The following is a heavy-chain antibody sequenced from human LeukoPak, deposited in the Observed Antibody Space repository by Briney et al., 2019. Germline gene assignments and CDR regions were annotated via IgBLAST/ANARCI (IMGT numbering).Heavy chain of an antibody. D-gene: IGHD7-27*01. CDR3: ARGELTGDAFDI. CDR1: GFTFSSYG. Sequence: GGSLRLSCAASGFTFSSYGMHWVRQAPGKGLEWVSSISSSSSYIYYADSVKGRFTISRDNAKNSLYLQMNSLRAEDTAVYYCARGELTGDAFDIWGQGTMVTVSS. J-gene: IGHJ3*02. V-gene: IGHV3-21*01. CDR2: ISSSSSYI.